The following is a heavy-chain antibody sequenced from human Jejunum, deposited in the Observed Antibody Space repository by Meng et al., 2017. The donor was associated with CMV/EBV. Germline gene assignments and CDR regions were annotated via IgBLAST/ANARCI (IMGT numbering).Heavy chain of an antibody. D-gene: IGHD2-21*02. CDR3: ARDGGLDCGGDCYFDH. CDR2: IYTSGST. Sequence: PLEESVPGLWKPSETLSLICTVSGVSIRSYYWSWIRLPAGKGLEWIGRIYTSGSTNYNPSLKGRVTMSLDTPKNQFSLKLTSVTAADTALYFCARDGGLDCGGDCYFDHWGQGILVTVSS. CDR1: GVSIRSYY. V-gene: IGHV4-4*07. J-gene: IGHJ4*02.